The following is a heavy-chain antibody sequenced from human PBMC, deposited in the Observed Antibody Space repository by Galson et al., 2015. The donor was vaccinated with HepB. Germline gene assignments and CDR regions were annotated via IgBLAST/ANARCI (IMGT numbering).Heavy chain of an antibody. V-gene: IGHV3-53*01. Sequence: SLRLSCAASGFTVSSNYMSWVRQAPGKGLEWVSVIYSGGSTYYADSVKGRFTISRDNSKNALYLQMNSLRAEDTAVYYCARGGRGYSGYDLIWAQSAFDIWGQGTMVTVSS. J-gene: IGHJ3*02. CDR3: ARGGRGYSGYDLIWAQSAFDI. D-gene: IGHD5-12*01. CDR1: GFTVSSNY. CDR2: IYSGGST.